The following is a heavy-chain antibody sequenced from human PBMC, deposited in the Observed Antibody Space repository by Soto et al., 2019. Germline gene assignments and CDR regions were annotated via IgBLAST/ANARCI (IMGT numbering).Heavy chain of an antibody. J-gene: IGHJ6*02. CDR2: MFYSGLT. Sequence: SETLSLTCIVSGYSVTSSDYYWAWIRQPPGKGLEWIGSMFYSGLTYYNPSLKSRVTLSVDTSKNQFSVRLNSVTAADTAVYYCEPFSLSLSGPYGIHVWGQGTMVTVSS. V-gene: IGHV4-39*01. CDR1: GYSVTSSDYY. CDR3: EPFSLSLSGPYGIHV. D-gene: IGHD2-15*01.